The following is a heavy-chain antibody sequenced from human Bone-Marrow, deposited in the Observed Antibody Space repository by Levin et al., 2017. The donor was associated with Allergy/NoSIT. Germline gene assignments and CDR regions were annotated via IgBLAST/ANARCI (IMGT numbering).Heavy chain of an antibody. Sequence: ETLSLTCAASGFTFTRFALSWVRQAPGKGLEWVASFANTAKTYYADSVMGRFAVSRDTSTNTLFLQMNSLRVEDTAVYYCAKDHESSGWPTFDLLGQGTLVTVSS. J-gene: IGHJ4*02. CDR3: AKDHESSGWPTFDL. V-gene: IGHV3-23*05. CDR1: GFTFTRFA. CDR2: FANTAKT. D-gene: IGHD6-19*01.